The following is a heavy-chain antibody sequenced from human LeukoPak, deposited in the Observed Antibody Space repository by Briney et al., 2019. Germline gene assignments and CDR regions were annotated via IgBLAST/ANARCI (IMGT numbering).Heavy chain of an antibody. CDR2: ISGSGGST. D-gene: IGHD1-26*01. Sequence: GGSLRLSCAASGFTFSSYAMSWVRQAPGKGLEWVSAISGSGGSTYYADSVKGRFTISRDNSKNTLYLQMNSLRAEDTALYYCAKGSASGSYYGSFDYWGQGTLVTVSS. CDR1: GFTFSSYA. CDR3: AKGSASGSYYGSFDY. J-gene: IGHJ4*02. V-gene: IGHV3-23*01.